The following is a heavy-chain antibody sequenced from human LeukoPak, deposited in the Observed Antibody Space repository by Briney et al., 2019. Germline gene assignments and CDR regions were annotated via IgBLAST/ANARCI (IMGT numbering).Heavy chain of an antibody. D-gene: IGHD3-16*01. CDR2: ISTYNGNT. CDR3: ARGWDTGSYGSLVYFDY. Sequence: ASVKVSCKASGYTFSSYDISGVRQAPGQGLEWMGWISTYNGNTNYAQKLQGRVTMTTDTSTSTAYMELRSLRSDDTAVYFCARGWDTGSYGSLVYFDYWGQGTLVTVSS. V-gene: IGHV1-18*01. J-gene: IGHJ4*02. CDR1: GYTFSSYD.